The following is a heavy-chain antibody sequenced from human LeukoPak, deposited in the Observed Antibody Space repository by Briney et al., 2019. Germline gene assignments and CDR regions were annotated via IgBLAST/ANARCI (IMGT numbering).Heavy chain of an antibody. V-gene: IGHV3-49*04. Sequence: GGSLRLSCRASGFTFGDYAMSWVRQAPGKGLEWVGFIRSKPYGGTTEYAASVKGRFTISRDDSKSIAYLQMNSLKTEDTAVYYCTRDWYQVYYDSSGYYYPDYWGQGPLVTVSS. CDR1: GFTFGDYA. CDR3: TRDWYQVYYDSSGYYYPDY. CDR2: IRSKPYGGTT. D-gene: IGHD3-22*01. J-gene: IGHJ4*02.